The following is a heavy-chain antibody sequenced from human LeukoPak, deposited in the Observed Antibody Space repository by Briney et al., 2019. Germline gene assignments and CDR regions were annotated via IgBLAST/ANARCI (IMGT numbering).Heavy chain of an antibody. CDR3: ARNSCPSGTCYDNRGYFDY. Sequence: SETLSLTCTISGGSINSATYYWTWIRQPAGKGLEWIGRIYTSGSTNYNPSLKSRVTISVDTSKNQFSLKLSSVTAADTAVYYCARNSCPSGTCYDNRGYFDYWGQGTLVTVSS. CDR1: GGSINSATYY. CDR2: IYTSGST. J-gene: IGHJ4*02. V-gene: IGHV4-61*02. D-gene: IGHD2-15*01.